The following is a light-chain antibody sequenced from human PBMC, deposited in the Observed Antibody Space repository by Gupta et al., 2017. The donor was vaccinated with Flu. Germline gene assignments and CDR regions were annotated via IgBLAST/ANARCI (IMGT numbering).Light chain of an antibody. CDR2: GAS. Sequence: NLLTQSPGTLSLSPGEGATLSCRASRSVGGNDLAWYQHKPGQAPRLLIYGASTRATAVPDTFSGSGSGTDFTLTISRLDPEDSAVYYCLQYGGLPFTFGEGTKVEIK. J-gene: IGKJ4*01. CDR3: LQYGGLPFT. V-gene: IGKV3-20*01. CDR1: RSVGGND.